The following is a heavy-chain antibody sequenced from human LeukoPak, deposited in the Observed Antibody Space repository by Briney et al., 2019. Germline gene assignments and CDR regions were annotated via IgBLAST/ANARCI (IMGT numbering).Heavy chain of an antibody. Sequence: GGSLRLSCAASGFTFSSYGMNWVRQAPGKGLEWVSSISSSSSYTYYADSVKGRFTISRDNAKNSLYLQMNSLRAEDTAVYYCARGATVTILGYWGQGTLVTVSA. J-gene: IGHJ4*02. CDR3: ARGATVTILGY. V-gene: IGHV3-21*01. D-gene: IGHD4-17*01. CDR2: ISSSSSYT. CDR1: GFTFSSYG.